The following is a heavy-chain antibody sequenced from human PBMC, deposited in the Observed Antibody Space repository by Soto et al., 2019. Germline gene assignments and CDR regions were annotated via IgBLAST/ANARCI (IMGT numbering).Heavy chain of an antibody. J-gene: IGHJ4*02. CDR1: GGSISSGGYS. CDR3: ARDPGSYYFDY. Sequence: PSETLSLTCAVSGGSISSGGYSWSWIRQPPGKGLEWIGYIYHSGSTYYNPSLKSRVTISVDTSKNQFSLKLSSVTAADTAVYYCARDPGSYYFDYWGQGTLVTVSS. V-gene: IGHV4-30-2*01. CDR2: IYHSGST.